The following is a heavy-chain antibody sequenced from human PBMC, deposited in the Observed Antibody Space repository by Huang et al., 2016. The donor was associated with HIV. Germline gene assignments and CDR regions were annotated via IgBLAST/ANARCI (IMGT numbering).Heavy chain of an antibody. CDR2: INHSGNT. Sequence: QVQLEQWGAGLLKASETLSLTCAVYGGSFSGYYWNWLRQAPGKGLEWVDEINHSGNTNYNPSLKSRVNMSVDTSKSQFSLYRTSLSAADTGTYFCARRYNSRRDYWGRGTLVTVHS. D-gene: IGHD3-22*01. CDR1: GGSFSGYY. J-gene: IGHJ4*02. V-gene: IGHV4-34*02. CDR3: ARRYNSRRDY.